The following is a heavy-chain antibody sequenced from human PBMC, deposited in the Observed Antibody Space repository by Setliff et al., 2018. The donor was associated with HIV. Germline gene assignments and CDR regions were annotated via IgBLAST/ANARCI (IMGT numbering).Heavy chain of an antibody. CDR1: GFTFSNAW. J-gene: IGHJ4*02. CDR2: IKSKSDGGTT. Sequence: GGSLRLSCAASGFTFSNAWMSWVRQAPGKGLEWVGRIKSKSDGGTTDYAAPVKGRFTMSRDESKNTLYLQMNSLRAEDTGVYYCARVKRGTPPSYWGQGTLVTVSS. CDR3: ARVKRGTPPSY. V-gene: IGHV3-15*01.